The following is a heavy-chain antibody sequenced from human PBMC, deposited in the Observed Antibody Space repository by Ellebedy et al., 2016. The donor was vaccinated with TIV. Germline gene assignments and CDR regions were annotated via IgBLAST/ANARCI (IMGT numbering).Heavy chain of an antibody. CDR2: IKQDGSEE. CDR3: ARDAASGKTDY. Sequence: GESLKISCAASGFTFSTYWMSWVRQAPGKGLEWVANIKQDGSEEYYVDSVKGRFTISRDNAKNSLYLQMNSLRADDTALYYCARDAASGKTDYWGQGTLVTVSS. V-gene: IGHV3-7*01. J-gene: IGHJ4*02. D-gene: IGHD6-13*01. CDR1: GFTFSTYW.